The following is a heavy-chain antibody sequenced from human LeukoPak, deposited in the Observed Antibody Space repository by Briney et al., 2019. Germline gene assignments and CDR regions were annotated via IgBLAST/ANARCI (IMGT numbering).Heavy chain of an antibody. CDR2: NNNSGGI. Sequence: SETLSLTCSVSGSSFTGYYWSWIRETPRKGLERIWQNNNSGGITYNPPLNSRVTISVDASKNKFSLKLNSVTAADTAVYYCARGRREKLDFWGQGTLVTVSS. CDR3: ARGRREKLDF. V-gene: IGHV4-34*01. J-gene: IGHJ4*02. CDR1: GSSFTGYY.